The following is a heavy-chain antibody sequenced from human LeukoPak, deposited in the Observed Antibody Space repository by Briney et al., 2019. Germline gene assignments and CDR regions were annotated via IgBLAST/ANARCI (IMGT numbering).Heavy chain of an antibody. D-gene: IGHD3-10*01. V-gene: IGHV4-34*01. CDR3: AKFRRVSSSRITMVRGDLLSRPATH. J-gene: IGHJ4*02. CDR2: INHSGST. Sequence: SETLSLTCAVYGGSFSGYYWSWIRQPPGKGLEWIGEINHSGSTNYNPSLKSRVTISVDTSKNQFSLKLSSVTAADTAVYYCAKFRRVSSSRITMVRGDLLSRPATHWGQGTLVTVSS. CDR1: GGSFSGYY.